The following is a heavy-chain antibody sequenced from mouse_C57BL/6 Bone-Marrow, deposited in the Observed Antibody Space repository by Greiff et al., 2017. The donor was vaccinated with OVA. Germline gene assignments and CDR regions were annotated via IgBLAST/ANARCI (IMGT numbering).Heavy chain of an antibody. CDR2: ISYSGST. D-gene: IGHD1-1*01. J-gene: IGHJ1*03. V-gene: IGHV3-8*01. CDR3: ARYSTTVVATRYFDG. Sequence: EVKLVESGPGLAKPSQTLSLTCSVTGYSITSDYWNWIRKFPGNKLEYMGYISYSGSTYYNPSLKSRISITRDTTKNQYYLQLNSVTTEDTATYYCARYSTTVVATRYFDGWGTGTTVTVSS. CDR1: GYSITSDY.